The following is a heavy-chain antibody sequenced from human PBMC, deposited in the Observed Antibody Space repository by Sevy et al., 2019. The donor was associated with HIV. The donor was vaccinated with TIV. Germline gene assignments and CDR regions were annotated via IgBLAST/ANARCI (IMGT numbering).Heavy chain of an antibody. CDR2: IYQDGSEK. V-gene: IGHV3-7*01. Sequence: GGSLRLSCAASGFSFRSYWMTWVRQAPGKGLEWVASIYQDGSEKYYMDSLKGGFNVSRDKAKNSLLLQMNSLRVEDTAVYYCAREGSYGDYMLSYYYGMDVWGQGTTVTVSS. J-gene: IGHJ6*02. D-gene: IGHD4-17*01. CDR3: AREGSYGDYMLSYYYGMDV. CDR1: GFSFRSYW.